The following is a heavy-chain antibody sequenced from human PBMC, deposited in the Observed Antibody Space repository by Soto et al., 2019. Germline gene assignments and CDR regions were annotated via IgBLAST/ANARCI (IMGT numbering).Heavy chain of an antibody. V-gene: IGHV4-59*01. CDR1: GGSISSYN. J-gene: IGHJ4*02. Sequence: SETLSLTCTVSGGSISSYNWSWIRQPPGKGLEWIGYIYYSGSTNYNPSLKSRVTISVDTSKNQFSLKLSSVTAADTAVYYCARSPLTYYYDSSGYWEGYYFDYWGQGTLVTVSS. CDR3: ARSPLTYYYDSSGYWEGYYFDY. CDR2: IYYSGST. D-gene: IGHD3-22*01.